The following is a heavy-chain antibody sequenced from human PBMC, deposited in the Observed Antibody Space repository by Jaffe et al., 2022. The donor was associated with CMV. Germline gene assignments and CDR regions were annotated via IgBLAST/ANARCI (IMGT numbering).Heavy chain of an antibody. CDR3: ARDPGGFLGTL. J-gene: IGHJ6*02. V-gene: IGHV4-39*01. Sequence: QLQLQESGPGLVKPSETLSLTCTVSGGSISSSSYYWGWIRQPPGKGLEWIGSIYYSGSTYYNPSLKSRVTISVDTSKNQFSLKLSSVTAADTAVYYCARDPGGFLGTLWGQGTTVTVSS. CDR1: GGSISSSSYY. D-gene: IGHD3-3*01. CDR2: IYYSGST.